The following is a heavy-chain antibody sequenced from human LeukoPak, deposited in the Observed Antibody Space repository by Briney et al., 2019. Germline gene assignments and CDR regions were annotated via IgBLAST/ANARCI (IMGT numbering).Heavy chain of an antibody. Sequence: SETLSLTCTVSGGSVSSGSYYWSWIRQPPGKGLEWIGYIYYSGSTNYNPSLKSRVTISVDTSKNQFSLKLSSVTAADTAVYYCARFRRDYGDRIFDYWAREPWSPSPQ. CDR3: ARFRRDYGDRIFDY. V-gene: IGHV4-61*01. CDR2: IYYSGST. D-gene: IGHD4-17*01. J-gene: IGHJ4*02. CDR1: GGSVSSGSYY.